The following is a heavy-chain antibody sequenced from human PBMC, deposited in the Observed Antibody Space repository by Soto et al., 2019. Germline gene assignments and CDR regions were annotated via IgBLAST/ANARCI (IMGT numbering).Heavy chain of an antibody. V-gene: IGHV3-23*01. CDR3: AKSLTASNFRLDV. Sequence: QLLESGGGLVQPGGSLRLACTASGFTFNTYFMSWVRQAPGEGLEWISAISGGGGTKYYSAYVKGRFTISRDNSNNTLYLQMNSLRADDTAVYYCAKSLTASNFRLDVWGHGTRVTVSS. CDR2: ISGGGGTK. CDR1: GFTFNTYF. J-gene: IGHJ6*02. D-gene: IGHD7-27*01.